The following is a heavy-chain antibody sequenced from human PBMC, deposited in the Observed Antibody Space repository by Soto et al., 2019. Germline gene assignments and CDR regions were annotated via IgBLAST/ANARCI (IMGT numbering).Heavy chain of an antibody. CDR2: IFPSDSDT. J-gene: IGHJ5*02. Sequence: RESLKISCRTSGYRFTSYWIAWVRQMPGKGLEWMGIIFPSDSDTRYSPSFQGQVTISADRSTSTVFLQWASLKASDTAVYFCARKDKSGYFNWFDPWGQGTLVTVS. CDR1: GYRFTSYW. V-gene: IGHV5-51*01. CDR3: ARKDKSGYFNWFDP. D-gene: IGHD3-22*01.